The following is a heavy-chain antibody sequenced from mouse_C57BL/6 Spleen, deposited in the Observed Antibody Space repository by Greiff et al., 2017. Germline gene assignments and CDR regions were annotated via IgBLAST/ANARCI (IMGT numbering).Heavy chain of an antibody. CDR2: IDPSDSET. J-gene: IGHJ2*01. D-gene: IGHD2-3*01. Sequence: QGQLQQPGAELVRPGSSVKLSCKASGYTFTSYWMHWVKQRPIQGLEWIGNIDPSDSETHYNQKFKDKATLTVDKSSSTAYMQLSSLTSEDSAVYYCARSHDGYYLYFDYWGQGTTLTVSS. V-gene: IGHV1-52*01. CDR3: ARSHDGYYLYFDY. CDR1: GYTFTSYW.